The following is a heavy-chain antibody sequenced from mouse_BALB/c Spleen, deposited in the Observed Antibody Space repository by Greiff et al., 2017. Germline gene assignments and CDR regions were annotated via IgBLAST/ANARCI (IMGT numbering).Heavy chain of an antibody. CDR3: ARSMGLPYYFDY. D-gene: IGHD2-4*01. CDR1: GYTFTSYW. V-gene: IGHV1-87*01. J-gene: IGHJ2*01. CDR2: IYPGDGDT. Sequence: ESGAELARPGASVKLSCKASGYTFTSYWMQWVKQRPGQGLEWIGAIYPGDGDTRYTQKFKGKATLTADKSSSTAYMQLSSLASEDSAVYYCARSMGLPYYFDYWGQGTTLTVSS.